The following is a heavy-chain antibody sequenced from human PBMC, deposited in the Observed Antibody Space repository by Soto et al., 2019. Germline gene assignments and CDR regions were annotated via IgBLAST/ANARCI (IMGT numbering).Heavy chain of an antibody. V-gene: IGHV3-23*01. CDR1: GFTFSSYA. J-gene: IGHJ4*02. D-gene: IGHD2-15*01. CDR2: ISGSGGST. Sequence: PGGSLRLSCAASGFTFSSYAMSWARQAPGKGLEWVSAISGSGGSTYYADSVKGRFTISRDNSKNTLYLQMNSLRAEDTAVYYCAKDPHGYCSAGSCLNYFDYWGQGTLVTVSS. CDR3: AKDPHGYCSAGSCLNYFDY.